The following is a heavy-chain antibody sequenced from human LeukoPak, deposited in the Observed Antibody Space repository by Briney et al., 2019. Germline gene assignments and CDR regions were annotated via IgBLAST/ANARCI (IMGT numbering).Heavy chain of an antibody. J-gene: IGHJ5*02. CDR3: ARYIGNISGQYLTFRWFDP. CDR1: SVSISSYY. CDR2: IYYSGSA. V-gene: IGHV4-59*08. D-gene: IGHD6-19*01. Sequence: SETLSLTCTVSSVSISSYYWTWIRQPPGKGLEWIGYIYYSGSANYNPSLKSRVTISVDTSKNQFSLKLNSVTAADTAVYYCARYIGNISGQYLTFRWFDPWGQGTLVTVSS.